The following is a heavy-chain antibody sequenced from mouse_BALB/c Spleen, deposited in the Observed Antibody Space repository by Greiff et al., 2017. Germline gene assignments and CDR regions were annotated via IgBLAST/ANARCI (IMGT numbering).Heavy chain of an antibody. J-gene: IGHJ4*01. CDR2: ISSGGSYT. Sequence: EVMLVESGGGLVKPGGSLKLSCAASGFTFSSYTMSWVRQTPEKRLEWVATISSGGSYTYYPDSVKGRFTISRDNAKNTLYLQMSSLKSEDTAMYYCTREMELTYAMDYWGQGTSVTVSS. V-gene: IGHV5-6-4*01. CDR1: GFTFSSYT. CDR3: TREMELTYAMDY. D-gene: IGHD4-1*01.